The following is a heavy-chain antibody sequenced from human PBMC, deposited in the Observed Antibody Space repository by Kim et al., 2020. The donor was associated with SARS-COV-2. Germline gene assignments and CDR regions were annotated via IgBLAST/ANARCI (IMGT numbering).Heavy chain of an antibody. CDR1: GYTFTSYA. Sequence: ASVKVSCKASGYTFTSYAMHWVRQAPGQRLEWMGWINAGNGNTKYSQKFQGRVTITRDTSASTVYMELSSLRSEDTSVYYCAGGPGDTAMVTDYWGQGTLVTVSS. V-gene: IGHV1-3*01. J-gene: IGHJ4*02. CDR3: AGGPGDTAMVTDY. CDR2: INAGNGNT. D-gene: IGHD5-18*01.